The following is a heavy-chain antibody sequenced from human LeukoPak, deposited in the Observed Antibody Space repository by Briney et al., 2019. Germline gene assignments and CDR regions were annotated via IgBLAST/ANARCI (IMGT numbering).Heavy chain of an antibody. CDR3: ARHRKQQLKFDY. CDR1: GGSFSGYY. Sequence: SETLSLTCAVYGGSFSGYYWSWIRQPPGKGLEWIGEINHSGSTNYNPSLKSRVTISVDTSKNQFSLKLSSVTAAETAVYYCARHRKQQLKFDYWGQGTLVTVSS. CDR2: INHSGST. D-gene: IGHD6-13*01. J-gene: IGHJ4*02. V-gene: IGHV4-34*01.